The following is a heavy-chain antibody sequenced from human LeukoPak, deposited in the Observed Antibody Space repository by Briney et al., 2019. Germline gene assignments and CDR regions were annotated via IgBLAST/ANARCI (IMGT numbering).Heavy chain of an antibody. CDR3: ARGFVAYGDYGGD. V-gene: IGHV4-34*01. D-gene: IGHD4-17*01. CDR1: GGPFSGYY. Sequence: SETLSLTCAVYGGPFSGYYWGWIRQPPGKGLEWIGEINHSGSTNYNPSLKSRVTISVDTSKNQFSLKLSSVTAADTAVYYCARGFVAYGDYGGDWGQGTLVTVSS. J-gene: IGHJ4*02. CDR2: INHSGST.